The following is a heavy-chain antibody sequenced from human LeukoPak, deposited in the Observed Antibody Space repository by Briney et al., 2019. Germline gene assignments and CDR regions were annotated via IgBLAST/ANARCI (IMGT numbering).Heavy chain of an antibody. J-gene: IGHJ6*03. V-gene: IGHV1-69*05. CDR2: IIPIFGTA. CDR1: GGTFSSYA. Sequence: SVKVSCKASGGTFSSYAFTWVRQAPGQGLEWMGRIIPIFGTANYAQKFQGRVTITTDESTSTAYMELSSLRSEDTAVYYCARVPASLRYFEDYYYMDVWGKGTTVTVSS. D-gene: IGHD3-9*01. CDR3: ARVPASLRYFEDYYYMDV.